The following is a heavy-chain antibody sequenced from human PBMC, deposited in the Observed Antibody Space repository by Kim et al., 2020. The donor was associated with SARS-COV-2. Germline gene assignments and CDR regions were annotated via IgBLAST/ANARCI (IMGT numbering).Heavy chain of an antibody. CDR3: AKGRSYYDLNYYYYGMDV. J-gene: IGHJ6*02. Sequence: GGSLRLSCAASGFTFDDYAMHWVRQAPGKGLEWVSLISGDGGSTYYADSVKGRFTISRDNSKNSLYLQMNSLRIEDTALYYCAKGRSYYDLNYYYYGMDVWGQGTTVTVSS. CDR1: GFTFDDYA. CDR2: ISGDGGST. D-gene: IGHD1-26*01. V-gene: IGHV3-43*02.